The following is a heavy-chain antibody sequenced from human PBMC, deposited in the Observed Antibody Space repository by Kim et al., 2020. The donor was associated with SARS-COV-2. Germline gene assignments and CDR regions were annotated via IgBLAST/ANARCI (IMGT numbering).Heavy chain of an antibody. CDR3: ARSDSGSLYYLDS. J-gene: IGHJ4*02. D-gene: IGHD1-26*01. CDR1: AFTFSNYG. V-gene: IGHV3-21*06. CDR2: ISTRSSYI. Sequence: GGSLRLSCAVSAFTFSNYGMNWVRQAPGKGLEWVSSISTRSSYIFYADSVKGRFTISRDDAKSSLYLQMNSLRAEDTAVYYCARSDSGSLYYLDSWGQGT.